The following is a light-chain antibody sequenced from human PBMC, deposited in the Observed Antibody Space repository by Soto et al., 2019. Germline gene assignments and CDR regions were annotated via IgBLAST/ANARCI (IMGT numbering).Light chain of an antibody. J-gene: IGLJ2*01. CDR3: CSYAGSITTV. CDR1: SSDVGSYDL. V-gene: IGLV2-23*02. Sequence: QSALTQPASVSGSPGQSITISCTGTSSDVGSYDLVSWYQQHPGKAPKLMIFEVSKRPSGVSNRFSGSKSGNTASLTISGLQAEDEADYYCCSYAGSITTVFGGGTKLTVL. CDR2: EVS.